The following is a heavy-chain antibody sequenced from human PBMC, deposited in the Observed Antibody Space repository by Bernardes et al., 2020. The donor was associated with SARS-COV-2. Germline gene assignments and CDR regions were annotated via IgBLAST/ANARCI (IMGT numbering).Heavy chain of an antibody. CDR2: FAPEDGAT. CDR1: GYTLTELS. Sequence: ASVKVSCKVSGYTLTELSMHWVRQAPGQGLEWMGGFAPEDGATIYAQKVQGRVTMTEDTSTDTAYMELSSLRSEDTAVYYCAAELRLGFDYWGQGTLVTVSS. CDR3: AAELRLGFDY. D-gene: IGHD3-16*01. V-gene: IGHV1-24*01. J-gene: IGHJ4*02.